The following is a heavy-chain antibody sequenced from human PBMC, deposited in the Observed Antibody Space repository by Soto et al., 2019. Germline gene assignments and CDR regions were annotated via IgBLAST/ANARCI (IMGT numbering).Heavy chain of an antibody. D-gene: IGHD4-17*01. J-gene: IGHJ6*02. V-gene: IGHV3-30*18. CDR1: GFTFSSYG. Sequence: QVQLVESGGGVVQPGRSLRLSCAASGFTFSSYGMHWVRQAPGKGLEWVAVISYDGSNKYYADSVKGRFTISRDNSKNTLYRQMNSLRAEDTAVYYCAKDWGYGDYATYGMDVWGQGTTVTVSS. CDR3: AKDWGYGDYATYGMDV. CDR2: ISYDGSNK.